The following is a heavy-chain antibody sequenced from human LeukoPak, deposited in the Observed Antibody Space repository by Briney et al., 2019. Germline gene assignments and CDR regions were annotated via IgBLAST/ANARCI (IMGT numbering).Heavy chain of an antibody. CDR1: RYTFTCYG. CDR3: ARAGGFYDFWCECYTGLYYYSIDV. V-gene: IGHV1-18*01. D-gene: IGHD3-3*01. CDR2: ISAYNGNT. J-gene: IGHJ6*03. Sequence: ASVKVSSKHSRYTFTCYGNCCGRQAPGQGLEWMGWISAYNGNTNYAQKFQGRVTMTTDTSTSTAYMKLRSLRSDDTAVSYCARAGGFYDFWCECYTGLYYYSIDVWGKGTTVTVSS.